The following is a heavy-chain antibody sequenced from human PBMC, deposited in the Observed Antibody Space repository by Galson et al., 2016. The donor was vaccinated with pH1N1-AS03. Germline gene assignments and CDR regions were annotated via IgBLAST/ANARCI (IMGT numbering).Heavy chain of an antibody. Sequence: SVKVSCKASGYTFTNYFMHWVRQAPGQGLEWMGVINPSGGTTRYAQKFQGRVTMTRDTSTSTVYMELSRLRSADTAVYYCARTPAELATRSSDYWGQGTLATVSS. CDR3: ARTPAELATRSSDY. V-gene: IGHV1-46*01. CDR2: INPSGGTT. D-gene: IGHD5-24*01. CDR1: GYTFTNYF. J-gene: IGHJ4*02.